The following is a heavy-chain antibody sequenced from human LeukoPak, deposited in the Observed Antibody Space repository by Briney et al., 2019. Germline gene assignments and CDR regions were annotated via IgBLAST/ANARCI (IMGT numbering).Heavy chain of an antibody. CDR1: GVSVSTSH. D-gene: IGHD2/OR15-2a*01. CDR2: LSYTGKT. J-gene: IGHJ4*02. CDR3: SEGYFEPFDH. Sequence: SETLSLTCNVSGVSVSTSHWNWIRQRPGKGLEWIGRLSYTGKTDYNPSLKSRVSISLGSSNNHFSLKLTSVTAADTAVYYCSEGYFEPFDHWGQGILVTVSS. V-gene: IGHV4-59*02.